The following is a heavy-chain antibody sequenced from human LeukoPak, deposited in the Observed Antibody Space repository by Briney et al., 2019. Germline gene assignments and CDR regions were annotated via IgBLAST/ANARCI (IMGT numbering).Heavy chain of an antibody. J-gene: IGHJ6*03. D-gene: IGHD2-8*01. V-gene: IGHV4-59*08. CDR1: GGSISSYY. CDR2: IYYSGST. CDR3: ARAPGVRYYYYMDV. Sequence: TSETLSLTCTVSGGSISSYYWSWIRQPPGKGLEWIGYIYYSGSTNYNPSLKSRVTISVDTSKNQFSLKLSSVTAADTALYYCARAPGVRYYYYMDVWGKGTTVTVSS.